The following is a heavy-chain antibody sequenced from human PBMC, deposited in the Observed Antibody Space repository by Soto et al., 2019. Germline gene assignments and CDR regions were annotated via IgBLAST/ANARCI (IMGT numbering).Heavy chain of an antibody. V-gene: IGHV3-53*01. Sequence: GGPLRLSCAASGFTVSSNYMSWFRQAPGKGLEWVSVIYSGGSTYYADSVKGRFTISRDNSKNTLYLQMNSLRAEDTAVYYCARGSSPGVAAAGRRHHTDYWGQGTLVTVSS. CDR3: ARGSSPGVAAAGRRHHTDY. CDR1: GFTVSSNY. D-gene: IGHD6-13*01. CDR2: IYSGGST. J-gene: IGHJ4*02.